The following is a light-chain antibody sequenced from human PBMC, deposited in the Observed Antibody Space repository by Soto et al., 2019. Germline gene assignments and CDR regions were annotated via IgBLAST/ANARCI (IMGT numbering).Light chain of an antibody. J-gene: IGKJ1*01. CDR2: AAS. CDR1: QTIMTY. V-gene: IGKV1-39*01. Sequence: DIPMTQSPYSLSASVGDEVTITCQASQTIMTYLNWYQLEPGKPPRLLIYAASSLQSGVPSRFSGSGSGTDFTLTISSLQPEDFATYSCQQRYNSPQTFGRGTKVDIK. CDR3: QQRYNSPQT.